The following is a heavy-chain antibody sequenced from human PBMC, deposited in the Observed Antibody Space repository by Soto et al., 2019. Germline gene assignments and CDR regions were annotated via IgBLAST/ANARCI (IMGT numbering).Heavy chain of an antibody. Sequence: GESLKISCTGSGNSFTSYWIGWVRQMPGKGLEWMGIIYLGDSNTRYSPTFQGQVTISADRSISTAYLQWSSLKASDTAMYCCARQEYCSSTSCYKVDSWGQGTLVTVSS. CDR2: IYLGDSNT. CDR1: GNSFTSYW. V-gene: IGHV5-51*01. CDR3: ARQEYCSSTSCYKVDS. J-gene: IGHJ4*02. D-gene: IGHD2-2*02.